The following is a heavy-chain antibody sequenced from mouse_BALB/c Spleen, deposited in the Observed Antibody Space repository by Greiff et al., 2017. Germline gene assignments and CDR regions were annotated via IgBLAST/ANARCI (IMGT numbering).Heavy chain of an antibody. J-gene: IGHJ1*01. V-gene: IGHV5-6-5*01. D-gene: IGHD2-3*01. CDR1: GFTFSSYA. CDR3: ARRVESDGYYWYFDV. Sequence: EVQLVESGGGLVKPGGSLKLSCAASGFTFSSYAMSWVRQTPEKRLEWVASISSGGSTYYPDSVKGRFTISRDNARNILYLQMSSLRSEDTAMYYCARRVESDGYYWYFDVWGAGTTVTVSS. CDR2: ISSGGST.